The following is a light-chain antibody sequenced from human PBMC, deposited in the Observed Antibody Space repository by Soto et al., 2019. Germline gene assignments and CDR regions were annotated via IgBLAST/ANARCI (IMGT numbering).Light chain of an antibody. CDR1: QTVYTN. V-gene: IGKV3-15*01. CDR3: QQYSNLQLT. Sequence: EIVMPQSPATLSVSPGEIATLSCRASQTVYTNLAWYQQKPCQPPRLLIYGASARATGIPARFSGSGSGTEFTLTISSLQSEDFAVYYCQQYSNLQLTFGGGTKVEIK. CDR2: GAS. J-gene: IGKJ4*02.